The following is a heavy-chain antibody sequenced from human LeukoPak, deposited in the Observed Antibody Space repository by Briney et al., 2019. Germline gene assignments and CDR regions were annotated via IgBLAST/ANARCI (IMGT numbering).Heavy chain of an antibody. CDR1: GYTFTSYG. D-gene: IGHD2-21*02. CDR2: IIPIFGTA. CDR3: ARDIRDLKAHYYGMDV. V-gene: IGHV1-69*13. Sequence: GASVKVSCKASGYTFTSYGISWVRQAPGQGLEWMGGIIPIFGTANYAQKFQGRVTITADESTSTAYMELSSLRSEDTAVYYCARDIRDLKAHYYGMDVWGQGTTVTVSS. J-gene: IGHJ6*02.